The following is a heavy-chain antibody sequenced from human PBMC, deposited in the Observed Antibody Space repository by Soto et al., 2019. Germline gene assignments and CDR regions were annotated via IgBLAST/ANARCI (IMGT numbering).Heavy chain of an antibody. J-gene: IGHJ4*02. CDR3: ARESEDLTSNFDY. V-gene: IGHV3-21*06. CDR1: GFTCTRYS. CDR2: ISSTTNYI. Sequence: GGSLRLSCAASGFTCTRYSMNWVPQAPGKGLEWVSSISSTTNYIYYEDSMKGRFTISRDNAKNSLYLEMSSLRAEDTAVYYCARESEDLTSNFDYWGQGTLVTVSS.